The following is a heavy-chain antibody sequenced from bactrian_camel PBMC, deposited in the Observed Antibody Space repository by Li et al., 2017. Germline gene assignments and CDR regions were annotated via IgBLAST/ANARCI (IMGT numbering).Heavy chain of an antibody. V-gene: IGHV3S53*01. CDR1: GCAFDNCR. D-gene: IGHD6*01. CDR2: LAPFVGS. Sequence: VQLVESGGGSVQAGGSLTLSCAVSGCAFDNCRLGWFRQAPGQEREGVATLAPFVGSAYADSVSGRFIISQNNAENKLYLQMNDLKPEDTGIYYCAARGPYGSGCLDPRYEYRIWGQGTQVTVS. J-gene: IGHJ4*01. CDR3: AARGPYGSGCLDPRYEYRI.